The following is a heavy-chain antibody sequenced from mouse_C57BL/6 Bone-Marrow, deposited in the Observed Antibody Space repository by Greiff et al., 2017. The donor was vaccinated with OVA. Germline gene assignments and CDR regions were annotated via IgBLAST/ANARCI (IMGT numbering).Heavy chain of an antibody. CDR1: GYTFTSYW. CDR2: IDPSDSYT. V-gene: IGHV1-69*01. J-gene: IGHJ4*01. D-gene: IGHD3-2*02. CDR3: AREGDSSGYRAMDY. Sequence: QVQLQQPGAELVMPGASVKLSCKASGYTFTSYWMHWVKQRPGQGLEWIGEIDPSDSYTNYNQKFKGKSTLTVDKSSSTAYMQLSSLTSEDSAVYYCAREGDSSGYRAMDYWGQGTSVTVSS.